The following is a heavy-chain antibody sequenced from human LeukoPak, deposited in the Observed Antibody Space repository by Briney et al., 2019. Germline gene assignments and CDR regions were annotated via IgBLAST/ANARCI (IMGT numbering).Heavy chain of an antibody. CDR1: GYTFTGYY. Sequence: GASVKVSCKASGYTFTGYYMHWVRQAPGQGLEWMGWINPNSGGTKYAQKFQGRVTMTRDMSTSTVYMELSSLRSEDTAVYYCARDLRSRYYDSSGYYFDYWGQGTLVTVSS. V-gene: IGHV1-2*02. D-gene: IGHD3-22*01. CDR3: ARDLRSRYYDSSGYYFDY. J-gene: IGHJ4*02. CDR2: INPNSGGT.